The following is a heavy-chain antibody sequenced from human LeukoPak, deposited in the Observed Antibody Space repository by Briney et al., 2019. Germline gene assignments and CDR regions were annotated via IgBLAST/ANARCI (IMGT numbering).Heavy chain of an antibody. Sequence: GGSLRLSCAASGFTFSDYAMSWIRQAPGQGLEWVSYISRSGDTIDYADSVKGRFTISRDNPKNTLFLQMNSLRAEDTAVYFCAKRGVVIRVILVGFHKEAYYFDSWGQGALVTVSS. CDR2: ISRSGDTI. J-gene: IGHJ4*02. CDR1: GFTFSDYA. V-gene: IGHV3-11*01. CDR3: AKRGVVIRVILVGFHKEAYYFDS. D-gene: IGHD3-22*01.